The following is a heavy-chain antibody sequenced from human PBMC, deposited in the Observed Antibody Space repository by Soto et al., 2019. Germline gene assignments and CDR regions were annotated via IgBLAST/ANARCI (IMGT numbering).Heavy chain of an antibody. CDR1: GFTFSSYS. CDR3: ARPDVGDILTPKAFAI. J-gene: IGHJ3*02. D-gene: IGHD3-9*01. V-gene: IGHV3-21*01. CDR2: ISSSSSYI. Sequence: GGSLRLSCAASGFTFSSYSMNWVRQAPGKGLEWVSSISSSSSYIYYADSVKGRFTISRDNAKNSLYLQMNSLRAEDTAVYYCARPDVGDILTPKAFAISGQGSTVTASS.